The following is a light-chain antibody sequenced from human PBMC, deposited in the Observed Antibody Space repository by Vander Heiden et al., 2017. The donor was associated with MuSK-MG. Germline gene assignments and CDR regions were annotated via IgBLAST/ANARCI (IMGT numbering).Light chain of an antibody. CDR3: QQRSNWPYT. J-gene: IGKJ2*01. CDR2: DAS. CDR1: QSVSSY. V-gene: IGKV3-11*01. Sequence: IVLTQSPATLSLSPGERATLSCRASQSVSSYLAWYQQKPGQAPRLLIYDASNRATDIPARFSGSGSGTDFTLIISSLEPEDLAVYYCQQRSNWPYTFGQGTKLEIK.